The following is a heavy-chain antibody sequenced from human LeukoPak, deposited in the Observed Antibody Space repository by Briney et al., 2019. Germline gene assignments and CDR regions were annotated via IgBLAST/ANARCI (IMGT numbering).Heavy chain of an antibody. D-gene: IGHD6-19*01. CDR3: ARGRAVADSYYFDY. CDR1: GFTFSTYS. V-gene: IGHV3-21*01. J-gene: IGHJ4*02. CDR2: ISASSTYI. Sequence: GGSLRLSCAGAGFTFSTYSMNWVRQAPGKGLEWVSSISASSTYIYYADSVKGRFTVSRDNAENSLYLQMNSLRAEDTAVYYCARGRAVADSYYFDYWGQGALVTVSS.